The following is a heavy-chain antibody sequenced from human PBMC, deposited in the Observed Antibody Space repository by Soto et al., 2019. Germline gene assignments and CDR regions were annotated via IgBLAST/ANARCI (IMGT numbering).Heavy chain of an antibody. J-gene: IGHJ5*02. Sequence: GSLRLSCAASGVSFSDYGMRWVRQAPGKGLEWVAVISNDGTNQYYADSVKGRFTISRHNSNNTLYLQMNSLRTDDTAFYYCAKSLRNYDFWSGPWFDPWGQGTLVTVSS. CDR3: AKSLRNYDFWSGPWFDP. CDR2: ISNDGTNQ. V-gene: IGHV3-30*18. D-gene: IGHD3-3*01. CDR1: GVSFSDYG.